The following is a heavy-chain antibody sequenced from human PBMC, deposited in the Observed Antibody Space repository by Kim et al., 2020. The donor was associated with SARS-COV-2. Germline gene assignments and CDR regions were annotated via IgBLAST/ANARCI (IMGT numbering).Heavy chain of an antibody. CDR1: GFTISSYG. CDR3: ARDVEMATIVPFDI. J-gene: IGHJ3*02. CDR2: ISYDGSNK. Sequence: GGSLRLSCAASGFTISSYGMHWVRQAPGKGLEWVAVISYDGSNKYYADSVKGRFTISRDNSKNTLYLQMSSLRAEDTAVYYCARDVEMATIVPFDIWGQGTMVTVSS. V-gene: IGHV3-33*05. D-gene: IGHD5-12*01.